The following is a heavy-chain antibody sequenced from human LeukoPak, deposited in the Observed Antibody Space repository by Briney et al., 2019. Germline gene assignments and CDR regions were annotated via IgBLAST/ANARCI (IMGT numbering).Heavy chain of an antibody. CDR2: ISSSSSNI. V-gene: IGHV3-21*01. D-gene: IGHD3-3*01. CDR1: GFTFSRYT. J-gene: IGHJ4*02. CDR3: ARDSGTIFGPTSVDF. Sequence: GGSLRLSCAASGFTFSRYTMNWVRQAPGKGLEWDSSISSSSSNIYYADSVKGRFAISRDNAKTSLYLQMNSLRAEDTAVYYCARDSGTIFGPTSVDFWGQGTLVTVSS.